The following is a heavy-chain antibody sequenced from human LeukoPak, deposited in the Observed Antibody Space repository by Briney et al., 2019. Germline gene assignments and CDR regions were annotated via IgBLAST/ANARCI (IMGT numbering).Heavy chain of an antibody. CDR2: ISSSGSTI. J-gene: IGHJ6*03. CDR1: GFIFSSFE. Sequence: GGSLRLSCAASGFIFSSFEMNWVRQAPGKGLEWVSYISSSGSTIYYADSVKGRFTISRDNAKNSLYLQMNSLRVEDTAIYYCARDPYNGAYSEGYYYYYMDVWGKGTTVTVSS. CDR3: ARDPYNGAYSEGYYYYYMDV. V-gene: IGHV3-48*03. D-gene: IGHD1-1*01.